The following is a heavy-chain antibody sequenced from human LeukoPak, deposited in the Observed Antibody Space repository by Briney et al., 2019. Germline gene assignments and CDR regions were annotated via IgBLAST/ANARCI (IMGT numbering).Heavy chain of an antibody. V-gene: IGHV4-59*01. Sequence: SETLSLTCTVSGGSTSSYYWSWIRQPLGKGLEWIGNVHNSGTTNYNPSLKSRVTILLDRAKNQFSLKLTSMTAADTAVYFCAVGPNHYYFDDWGQGTLVTVSS. CDR1: GGSTSSYY. CDR2: VHNSGTT. CDR3: AVGPNHYYFDD. J-gene: IGHJ4*02. D-gene: IGHD1-14*01.